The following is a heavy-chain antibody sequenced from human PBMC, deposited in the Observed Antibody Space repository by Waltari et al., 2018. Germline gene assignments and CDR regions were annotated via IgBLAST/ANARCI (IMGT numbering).Heavy chain of an antibody. J-gene: IGHJ6*02. Sequence: EVELVQSAAEVRKAGESLRISCKASGDILTNNWIAWVRRRPGKGLASMGIVYPGTCETRYSPSCRGQVTISVDKSIGTAYLQWSSLQASDTATYYCARHPGSKSFPYYYYYGMDVWGHGTTVTV. CDR2: VYPGTCET. V-gene: IGHV5-51*01. CDR1: GDILTNNW. CDR3: ARHPGSKSFPYYYYYGMDV.